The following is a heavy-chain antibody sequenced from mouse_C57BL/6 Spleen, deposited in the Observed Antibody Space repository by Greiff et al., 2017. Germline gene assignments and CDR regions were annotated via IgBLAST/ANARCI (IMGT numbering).Heavy chain of an antibody. J-gene: IGHJ3*01. CDR3: TTAYYDYDDGFAY. CDR2: IDPEDGDT. Sequence: EVKLMESGAELVRPGASVKLSCTASGFNIKDYYMHWVKQRPEQGLEWIGRIDPEDGDTEYAPKFQGKATMTADTSSNTAYLQLSSLTSEDTAVYYCTTAYYDYDDGFAYWGQGTLVTVSA. CDR1: GFNIKDYY. V-gene: IGHV14-1*01. D-gene: IGHD2-4*01.